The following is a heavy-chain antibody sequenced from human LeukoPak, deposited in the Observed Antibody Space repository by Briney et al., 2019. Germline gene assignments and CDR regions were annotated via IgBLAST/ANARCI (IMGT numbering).Heavy chain of an antibody. D-gene: IGHD3-10*01. V-gene: IGHV3-30*18. CDR3: AKALWITSTPPSPSWFDP. J-gene: IGHJ5*02. Sequence: PGRSLRLSCAASGFTFSSYGMHWVRQAPGKGLEWVAVISYDGSNKYYADSVKGRFTISRDNSKNTLYLQMNSLRAEDTAVYYCAKALWITSTPPSPSWFDPWGQETLVTVSS. CDR2: ISYDGSNK. CDR1: GFTFSSYG.